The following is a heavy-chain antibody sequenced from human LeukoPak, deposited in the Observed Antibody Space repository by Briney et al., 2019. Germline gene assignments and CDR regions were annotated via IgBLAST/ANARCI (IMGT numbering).Heavy chain of an antibody. CDR1: GFAFAEHG. CDR2: INWSGGST. CDR3: ARAPITSPFYFDY. D-gene: IGHD2-2*01. J-gene: IGHJ4*02. Sequence: GGSLRLSCTASGFAFAEHGMSWVRQVPGKGLEWVSGINWSGGSTGYADPLRGRFTISRDNAKNSLYLQMDSLRAEDTALYCCARAPITSPFYFDYWGQGTLVTVSS. V-gene: IGHV3-20*04.